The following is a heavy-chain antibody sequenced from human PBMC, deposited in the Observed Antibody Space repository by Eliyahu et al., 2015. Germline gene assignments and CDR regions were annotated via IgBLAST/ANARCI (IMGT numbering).Heavy chain of an antibody. CDR2: ISSSSSYI. CDR1: GXPFSSXX. CDR3: ARPSNPYYYYGMDV. V-gene: IGHV3-21*01. Sequence: EVQLVESGGGLVKPGGSLRXSCXASGXPFSSXXMNWVRQAPGKGLEWVSSISSSSSYIYYADSVKGRFTISRDNAKNSLYLQMNSLRAEDTAVYYCARPSNPYYYYGMDVWGQGTTVTVSS. J-gene: IGHJ6*02.